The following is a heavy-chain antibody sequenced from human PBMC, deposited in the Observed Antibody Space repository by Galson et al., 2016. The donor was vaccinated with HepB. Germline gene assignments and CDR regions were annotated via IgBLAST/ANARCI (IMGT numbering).Heavy chain of an antibody. CDR2: ISAYNGNT. CDR3: ARDFLRDQLLLWLGY. CDR1: GYIFSRYG. V-gene: IGHV1-18*01. D-gene: IGHD2-2*01. Sequence: SVKVSCKASGYIFSRYGLSWVRQAPGQGLEWMGWISAYNGNTNYAQKFQGRVTMTTDTSTSTAYMELRSLRSDDTAVYDCARDFLRDQLLLWLGYWGQGTLVSVSS. J-gene: IGHJ4*02.